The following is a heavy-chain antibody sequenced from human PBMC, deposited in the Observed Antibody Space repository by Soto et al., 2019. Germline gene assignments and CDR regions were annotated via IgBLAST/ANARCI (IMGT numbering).Heavy chain of an antibody. CDR1: GASVSSGSHY. CDR3: ARERGKSGMDV. Sequence: QVQLQESGPGLVKPSETLSLTCTVSGASVSSGSHYWTWIRQPPGKGLEWIGYISSSGGTNYSPPLKSRDTISLDTSKNQFSLILSSVTAADTAVYYCARERGKSGMDVWGQGTTVTVSS. D-gene: IGHD3-16*01. V-gene: IGHV4-61*01. J-gene: IGHJ6*02. CDR2: ISSSGGT.